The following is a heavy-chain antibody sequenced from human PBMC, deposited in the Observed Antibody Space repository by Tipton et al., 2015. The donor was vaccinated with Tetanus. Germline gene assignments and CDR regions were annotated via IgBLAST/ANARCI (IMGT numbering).Heavy chain of an antibody. V-gene: IGHV1-69*16. Sequence: QMQLVQSGAEVKKPGSSVKVSCKVSGDTFNSNTVNWVRQAPGQGLEWMGRIVPVIGTPQYAQKFQGRITITTDASKTTAYMELSSLRFEDTAVYYCARESSGYYFFYWGQGTLVNVSS. CDR2: IVPVIGTP. J-gene: IGHJ4*02. D-gene: IGHD3-22*01. CDR3: ARESSGYYFFY. CDR1: GDTFNSNT.